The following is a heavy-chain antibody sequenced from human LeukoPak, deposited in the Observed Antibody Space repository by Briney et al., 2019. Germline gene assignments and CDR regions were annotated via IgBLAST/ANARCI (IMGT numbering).Heavy chain of an antibody. CDR3: ARQGHKLTLVDYYGMDV. D-gene: IGHD1-26*01. CDR2: IYYSGSST. V-gene: IGHV4-59*08. CDR1: GGPINSDY. J-gene: IGHJ6*02. Sequence: SETLSLTCTVSGGPINSDYWSWVRQPPGKGLEWIGYIYYSGSSTNYNPSLKSRVTISIDRSKNQFSLKLSSVTAADTAVYYCARQGHKLTLVDYYGMDVWGQGTTVTVSS.